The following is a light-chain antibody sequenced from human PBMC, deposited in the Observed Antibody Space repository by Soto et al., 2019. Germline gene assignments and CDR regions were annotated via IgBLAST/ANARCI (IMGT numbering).Light chain of an antibody. CDR3: QQYNSDSPT. CDR2: DAS. V-gene: IGKV1-5*01. Sequence: DIRMTQSPTTLSASVRDRVTITFRSSQSISSWLAWYQQKPGKAPKLLIYDASSLESGVPSRFSGSGSGTEFTLTISSLQHEDFATYYCQQYNSDSPTFGQGTRVDI. J-gene: IGKJ1*01. CDR1: QSISSW.